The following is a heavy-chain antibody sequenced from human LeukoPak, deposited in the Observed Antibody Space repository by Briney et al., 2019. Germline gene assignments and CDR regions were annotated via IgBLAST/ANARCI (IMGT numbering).Heavy chain of an antibody. D-gene: IGHD6-19*01. V-gene: IGHV1-8*03. CDR1: GYTFTGYY. J-gene: IGHJ4*02. Sequence: ASVKLSCKASGYTFTGYYMHWVREAPGQGLEWMGWINPNSGNTGYAQKSQGRVTITRNTSISTAYMELSSLRSEDTAVYYCARSLWGSGWYYFDYWGQGTLVTVSS. CDR2: INPNSGNT. CDR3: ARSLWGSGWYYFDY.